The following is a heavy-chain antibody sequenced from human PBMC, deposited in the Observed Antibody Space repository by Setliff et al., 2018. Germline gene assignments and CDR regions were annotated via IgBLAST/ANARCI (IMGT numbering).Heavy chain of an antibody. V-gene: IGHV4-4*07. CDR1: GGSISSYY. J-gene: IGHJ6*03. CDR3: SREQWLDPPGYYYMDV. Sequence: PSETLSLTCTVSGGSISSYYWSWIRQPAGKGLEWIGHIYIGGSANYNPSLKSRVTMSIDTSKNQFSLKLNSVTAADMAVYYCSREQWLDPPGYYYMDVWAKGPRSPSP. CDR2: IYIGGSA. D-gene: IGHD6-19*01.